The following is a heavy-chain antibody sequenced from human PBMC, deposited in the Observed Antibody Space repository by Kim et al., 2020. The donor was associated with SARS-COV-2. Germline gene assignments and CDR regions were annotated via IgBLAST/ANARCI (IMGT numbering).Heavy chain of an antibody. CDR3: ARGKAAAGTPDDY. Sequence: YADSVKGRFPISRDNAKNSLYLQMNSLRAEDTAVYYCARGKAAAGTPDDYWGQGTLVTVSS. D-gene: IGHD6-13*01. J-gene: IGHJ4*02. V-gene: IGHV3-21*01.